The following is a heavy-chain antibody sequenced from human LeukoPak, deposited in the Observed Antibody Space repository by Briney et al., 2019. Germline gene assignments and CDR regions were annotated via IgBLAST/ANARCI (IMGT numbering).Heavy chain of an antibody. CDR1: GYSFTSYW. CDR3: ARPSSGWYVLDY. D-gene: IGHD6-19*01. CDR2: IDPSDSYT. Sequence: GESLKISCKGSGYSFTSYWISWVRQMPGKGLEWMGRIDPSDSYTNYSPSFQGHVTISADKSISTAYLQWSSLKASDSAMYYCARPSSGWYVLDYWGQGTLVTVSS. J-gene: IGHJ4*02. V-gene: IGHV5-10-1*01.